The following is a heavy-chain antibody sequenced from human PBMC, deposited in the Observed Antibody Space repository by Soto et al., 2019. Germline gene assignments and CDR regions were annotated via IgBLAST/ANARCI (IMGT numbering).Heavy chain of an antibody. CDR1: ACTFSDYY. D-gene: IGHD1-1*01. V-gene: IGHV3-11*06. CDR2: SSNSGTFA. CDR3: ARSGDNFNVLDY. J-gene: IGHJ4*02. Sequence: PGRSMRLSCAASACTFSDYYMSWVRHAPGRGLEWISYSSNSGTFARYATSVKGRFSISRDNANNSLYLEMNSLRVEDTAVYYCARSGDNFNVLDYWGQGTPVTVSS.